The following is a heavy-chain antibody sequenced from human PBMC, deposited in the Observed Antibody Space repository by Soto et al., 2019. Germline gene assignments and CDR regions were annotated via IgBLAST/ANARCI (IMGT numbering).Heavy chain of an antibody. D-gene: IGHD3-22*01. J-gene: IGHJ4*02. V-gene: IGHV3-23*01. CDR2: ISGSGGST. CDR1: GFTFSGYA. Sequence: GGSLRLSCAASGFTFSGYAMSWVRQSPGKGLEWVSAISGSGGSTYYADSVKGRFTISRDNSKNTLYLQMNSLRAEDTAVYYCAKGSYYYDSSGYSHWGQGTLVTVSS. CDR3: AKGSYYYDSSGYSH.